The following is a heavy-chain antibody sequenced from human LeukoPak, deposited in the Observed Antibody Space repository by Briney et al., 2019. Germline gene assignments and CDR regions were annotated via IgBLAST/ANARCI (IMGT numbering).Heavy chain of an antibody. CDR3: AREAVAGTVYFDY. J-gene: IGHJ4*02. D-gene: IGHD6-19*01. CDR2: IYHSGST. V-gene: IGHV4-59*01. Sequence: SETLSLTCTVSGGSISSYYWSWIRQPPGKGLEWIGYIYHSGSTNYNPSLKSRVTISVDTSKNQFSLKLSSVTAADTAVYYCAREAVAGTVYFDYWGQGTLVTVSS. CDR1: GGSISSYY.